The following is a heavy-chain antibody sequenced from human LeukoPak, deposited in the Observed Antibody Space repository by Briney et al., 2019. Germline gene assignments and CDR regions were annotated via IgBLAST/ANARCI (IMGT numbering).Heavy chain of an antibody. CDR3: ARGRYVVVPAAIYTIRVTGYDH. V-gene: IGHV4-34*01. D-gene: IGHD2-2*01. CDR2: INHSGST. Sequence: PSETLSLTCAVYGGSFSGYYWSWIRQPPGKGLEWIGEINHSGSTNYNPSLKSRVTISVDTSKNQFSLKLSSVTAADTAVYYCARGRYVVVPAAIYTIRVTGYDHWGQGTLVTVSS. CDR1: GGSFSGYY. J-gene: IGHJ4*02.